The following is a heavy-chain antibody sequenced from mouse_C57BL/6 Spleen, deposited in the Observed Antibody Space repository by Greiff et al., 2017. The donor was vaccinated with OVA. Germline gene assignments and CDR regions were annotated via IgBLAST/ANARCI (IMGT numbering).Heavy chain of an antibody. Sequence: EVQLQQSGPELVKPGASVKISCKASGYTFTDYYMNWVKQSHGKSLEWIGDINPNNGGTSYNQKFKGKATLTVDKSSSTAYMELRSLTSEDSAVYYVASTDYDYDVDFDYWGQGTTLTVSS. J-gene: IGHJ2*01. CDR2: INPNNGGT. D-gene: IGHD2-4*01. CDR1: GYTFTDYY. V-gene: IGHV1-26*01. CDR3: ASTDYDYDVDFDY.